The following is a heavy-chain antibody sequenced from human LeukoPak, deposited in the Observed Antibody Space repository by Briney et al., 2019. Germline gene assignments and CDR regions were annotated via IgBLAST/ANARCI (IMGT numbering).Heavy chain of an antibody. V-gene: IGHV3-23*01. CDR3: AKDPTHYRVWDYYETIGLSY. CDR1: GFTFTSYA. J-gene: IGHJ4*02. D-gene: IGHD3-22*01. Sequence: GGSLRLSCAASGFTFTSYAMSWVRQAPGKGLQWVSVINGGGTSTDYAGSVKGRFTISRDNSKNTLNLQMNSLRAEDTAVYYCAKDPTHYRVWDYYETIGLSYWGQGTLVTVSS. CDR2: INGGGTST.